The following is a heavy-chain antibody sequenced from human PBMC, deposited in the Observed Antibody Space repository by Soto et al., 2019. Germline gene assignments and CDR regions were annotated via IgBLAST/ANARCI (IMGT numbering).Heavy chain of an antibody. V-gene: IGHV3-33*01. Sequence: QVQLVESGGGVVQPGRSLTLSCAASGFSLSTYVMHWVRQAPGKGLEWVASTWYDGSNKYYVESVKGRFTISRDNXEXXLYLQMNSLRVEDTAVYYCARDMWTLGGTRGAFDTWGQGTMVTVSS. CDR2: TWYDGSNK. CDR3: ARDMWTLGGTRGAFDT. J-gene: IGHJ3*02. D-gene: IGHD1-26*01. CDR1: GFSLSTYV.